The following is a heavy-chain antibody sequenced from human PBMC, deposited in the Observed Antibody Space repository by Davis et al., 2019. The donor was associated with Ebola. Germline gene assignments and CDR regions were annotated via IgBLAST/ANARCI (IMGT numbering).Heavy chain of an antibody. D-gene: IGHD1-14*01. V-gene: IGHV3-15*04. Sequence: GESLKISCAASGFTFSNAWMSWVPQAPGKGLEWVGRIVRKTDDGTTDYAAPVKGRFTISRDDSKNTLYLQLNSLKTEDTDVYFCAGSNRWMDVWGKGTTVTVSS. CDR3: AGSNRWMDV. CDR1: GFTFSNAW. J-gene: IGHJ6*04. CDR2: IVRKTDDGTT.